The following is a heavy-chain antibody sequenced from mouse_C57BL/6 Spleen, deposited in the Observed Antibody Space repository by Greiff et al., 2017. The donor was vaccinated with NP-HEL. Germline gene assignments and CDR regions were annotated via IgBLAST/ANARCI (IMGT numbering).Heavy chain of an antibody. CDR1: GYTFTSYW. J-gene: IGHJ2*01. CDR2: IYPSDSET. V-gene: IGHV1-61*01. CDR3: ARTTTVVATEGDY. Sequence: VQLQQPGAELVRPGSSVKLSCKASGYTFTSYWMDWVKQRPGQGLEWIGNIYPSDSETHYNQKFKDKATLTVDKSSSTAYMQLSSLTSEDSAVYYCARTTTVVATEGDYWGQGTTLTVSS. D-gene: IGHD1-1*01.